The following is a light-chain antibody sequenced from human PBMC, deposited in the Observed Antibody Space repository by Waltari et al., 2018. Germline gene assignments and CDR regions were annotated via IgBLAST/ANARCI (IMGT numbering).Light chain of an antibody. J-gene: IGKJ1*01. CDR1: QSISSW. V-gene: IGKV1-5*03. Sequence: DIKMTQTPSTMSETVGDRVTITCRASQSISSWLAWYQQKPGKAPKLLIYKASSLESGVPSRFSGSGSGTEFTLTISSLQPDDFATYYCQQYNSYSSTFGQGTKVEIK. CDR2: KAS. CDR3: QQYNSYSST.